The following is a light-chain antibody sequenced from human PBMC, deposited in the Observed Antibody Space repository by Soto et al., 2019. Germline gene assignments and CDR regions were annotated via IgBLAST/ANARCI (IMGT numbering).Light chain of an antibody. Sequence: SVLTQSTSTLSLSPGERATLSCRASQTIGRHLAWYQQRPGQAPRLLIYDVSIRAAGIPGRFSGSGSATEFTLTISSLEPEDFAVYFCQQRSNWPPITFGQGTRLEIK. CDR3: QQRSNWPPIT. CDR2: DVS. CDR1: QTIGRH. J-gene: IGKJ5*01. V-gene: IGKV3-11*01.